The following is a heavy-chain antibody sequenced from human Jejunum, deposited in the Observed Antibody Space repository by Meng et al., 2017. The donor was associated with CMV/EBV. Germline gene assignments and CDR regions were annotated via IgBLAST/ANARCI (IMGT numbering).Heavy chain of an antibody. CDR3: ASHQQFCSGGSCYSLGYYYGMDV. Sequence: GVRQAPGQGLEWMGWINPNNGNTGYAQKFQGRFTMTWNTSISTAYMELSSLRSEDTAIYYCASHQQFCSGGSCYSLGYYYGMDVWGQGTTVTVSS. V-gene: IGHV1-8*01. CDR2: INPNNGNT. J-gene: IGHJ6*02. D-gene: IGHD2-15*01.